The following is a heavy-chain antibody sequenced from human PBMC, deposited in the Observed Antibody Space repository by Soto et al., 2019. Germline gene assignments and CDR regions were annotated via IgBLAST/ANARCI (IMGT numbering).Heavy chain of an antibody. Sequence: EVQVVESGGGLVKPGGSLRLSCSVSGFTFSSYTMNWVRQAPGKGLEWVSSISSSSSYIYYADSVKGRFTISRDNAKNSLYPQMDSLRAEDTAVYYCARGEGWEDYWGQGTLVTVSS. CDR3: ARGEGWEDY. CDR2: ISSSSSYI. CDR1: GFTFSSYT. V-gene: IGHV3-21*01. D-gene: IGHD1-26*01. J-gene: IGHJ4*02.